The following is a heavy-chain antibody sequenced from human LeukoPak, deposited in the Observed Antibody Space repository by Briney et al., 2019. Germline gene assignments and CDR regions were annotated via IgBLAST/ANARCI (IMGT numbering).Heavy chain of an antibody. CDR2: ISGSGGRT. CDR1: GFTFSSYG. D-gene: IGHD1-26*01. Sequence: GGSLRLSCAASGFTFSSYGMSWVRQAPGKELEWVSGISGSGGRTDYADSVKGRFIISRDNAKNTLFLQMNSLRAEDTAVYYCAKGSREWELLDAFDIWGQGTMVTVSS. CDR3: AKGSREWELLDAFDI. J-gene: IGHJ3*02. V-gene: IGHV3-23*01.